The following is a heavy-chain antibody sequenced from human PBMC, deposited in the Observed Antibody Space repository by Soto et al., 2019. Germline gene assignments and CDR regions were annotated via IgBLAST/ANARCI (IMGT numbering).Heavy chain of an antibody. CDR1: GGSFSTYG. CDR3: ARDGVDVSRTTVRHGALDI. Sequence: QVQLVQSGAEVKKPGSSVKVSCKASGGSFSTYGISWVRQAPGQGLEWMGGFIPVFTTAKYEQKFQGRVSITAEESTYTAYMELSSLRSEDTAVYFCARDGVDVSRTTVRHGALDIWGQGTVVTVSS. D-gene: IGHD4-17*01. J-gene: IGHJ3*02. CDR2: FIPVFTTA. V-gene: IGHV1-69*01.